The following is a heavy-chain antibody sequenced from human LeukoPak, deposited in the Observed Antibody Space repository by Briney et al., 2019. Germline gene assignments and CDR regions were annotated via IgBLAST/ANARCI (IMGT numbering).Heavy chain of an antibody. J-gene: IGHJ4*02. CDR3: AKDLDTYNFGYPSI. D-gene: IGHD5-18*01. CDR2: ISESGGST. CDR1: GFTFSTSA. Sequence: PGGSLRLSCVVSGFTFSTSAMSWVRQAPGKGLEWVSGISESGGSTYYADSVKGRFTSSRDNSKNTLYLQMNNLRAEDTAAYYCAKDLDTYNFGYPSIWGQGTLVTVSS. V-gene: IGHV3-23*01.